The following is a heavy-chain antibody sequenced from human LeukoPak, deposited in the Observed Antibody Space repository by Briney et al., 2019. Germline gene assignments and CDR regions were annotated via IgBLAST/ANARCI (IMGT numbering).Heavy chain of an antibody. Sequence: GGSLRLSCAASGFTVSSNYMSWVRQAPGKGLEWVSVIYSGGSTYYADSVKGRFTISRDNAKNSLYLQMNSLRAEDTAVYYCARETRGSFWGQGTLVTVSS. CDR2: IYSGGST. J-gene: IGHJ4*02. V-gene: IGHV3-66*01. CDR1: GFTVSSNY. CDR3: ARETRGSF. D-gene: IGHD6-13*01.